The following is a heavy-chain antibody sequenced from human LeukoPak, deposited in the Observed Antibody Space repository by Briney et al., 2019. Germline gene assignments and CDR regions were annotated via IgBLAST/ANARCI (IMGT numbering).Heavy chain of an antibody. CDR1: GLTFSSYE. D-gene: IGHD3-10*01. CDR2: ISSSGSTI. J-gene: IGHJ6*02. CDR3: ASLPGENNYYYGMDA. Sequence: GGSLRLSCAASGLTFSSYEMNWVRQAPGKGLEWVSYISSSGSTIYYADSVKGRFTISRDNAKNPLYLQMNSLRAEDTAVYYCASLPGENNYYYGMDAWGQGTTVTVSS. V-gene: IGHV3-48*03.